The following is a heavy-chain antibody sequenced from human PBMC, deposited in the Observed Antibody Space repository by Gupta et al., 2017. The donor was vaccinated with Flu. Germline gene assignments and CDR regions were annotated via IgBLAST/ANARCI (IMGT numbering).Heavy chain of an antibody. J-gene: IGHJ6*03. Sequence: EVQLVQSGAEVKKPGESLVISCKASGYNFPTSWIGWVRQMPGKGLEWMGISFPAASDIIYSPSFQGQVTISVDKSINTAYPQWTSLTASDTAIDFCARHYFYKYSMDVCGIVTTVT. CDR3: ARHYFYKYSMDV. CDR1: GYNFPTSW. V-gene: IGHV5-51*01. CDR2: SFPAASDI.